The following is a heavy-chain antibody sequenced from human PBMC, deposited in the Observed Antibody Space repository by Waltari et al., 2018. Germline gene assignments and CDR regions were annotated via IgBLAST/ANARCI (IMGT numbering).Heavy chain of an antibody. J-gene: IGHJ2*01. Sequence: EVQLVESGGGLIQPGGSLRLSGAASGLTVSTTYMNWVRQAPGKWLEWVSVISRDGTHYADSVKGRFTISRDNSKNTVYLQMNTLRAEDTALYYCARDVTGYYYFDLWGRGTLVTVSS. D-gene: IGHD3-16*01. V-gene: IGHV3-53*01. CDR3: ARDVTGYYYFDL. CDR1: GLTVSTTY. CDR2: ISRDGT.